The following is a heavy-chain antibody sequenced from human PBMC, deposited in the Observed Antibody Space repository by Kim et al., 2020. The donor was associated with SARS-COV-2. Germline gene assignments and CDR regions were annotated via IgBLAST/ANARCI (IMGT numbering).Heavy chain of an antibody. CDR2: IYSGGST. CDR3: ARDVRGYGWFDP. CDR1: GFTVSSNY. J-gene: IGHJ5*02. Sequence: GGSLRLSCAASGFTVSSNYMSWVRQAPGKGLEWVSVIYSGGSTYYADSVKGRFTISRDNSKNTLYLQMNSLRAEDTAVYYCARDVRGYGWFDPWGQGTLVTVSS. V-gene: IGHV3-53*01. D-gene: IGHD3-10*02.